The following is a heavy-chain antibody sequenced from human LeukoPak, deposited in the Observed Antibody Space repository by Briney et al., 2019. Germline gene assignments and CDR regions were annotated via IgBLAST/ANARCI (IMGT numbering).Heavy chain of an antibody. Sequence: SETLSLTCTVSGGSISSYYWSWLRQPPGKGLEWIGYIYTSGSTNYNPSLKSRVTISVDTSKNQFSLKLSSVTAADTAVYYCARHGDSGNYQGYFDYWGQGTLVTVSS. D-gene: IGHD1-26*01. CDR2: IYTSGST. J-gene: IGHJ4*02. V-gene: IGHV4-4*09. CDR1: GGSISSYY. CDR3: ARHGDSGNYQGYFDY.